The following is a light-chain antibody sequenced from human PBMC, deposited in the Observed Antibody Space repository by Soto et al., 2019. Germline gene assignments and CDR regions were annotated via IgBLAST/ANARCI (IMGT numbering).Light chain of an antibody. V-gene: IGLV1-44*01. CDR2: NNY. CDR1: TSNIGSYP. Sequence: QSVLTQPPSASGTPGQSVTISCSGSTSNIGSYPVEWYRHLPGTAPKLLIFNNYERLSGVPERFSASKSGTSASLAISGLQSEDEADYYCQSYDSTLSARYVFGTGTKVTVL. CDR3: QSYDSTLSARYV. J-gene: IGLJ1*01.